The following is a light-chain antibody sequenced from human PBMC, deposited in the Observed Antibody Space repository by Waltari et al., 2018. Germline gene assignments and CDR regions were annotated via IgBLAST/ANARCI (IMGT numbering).Light chain of an antibody. J-gene: IGLJ3*02. CDR2: RNA. V-gene: IGLV1-44*01. Sequence: HSVLTQPPSASGTPGQRVTISCSGSQSNRGDTVANWYHQVPGTAPKPVIYRNAQRPSGVPDRFTASKSGTSASLAISGLQSEDEGDYYCATWDDSPTGRWVFGGGTRVTVL. CDR1: QSNRGDTV. CDR3: ATWDDSPTGRWV.